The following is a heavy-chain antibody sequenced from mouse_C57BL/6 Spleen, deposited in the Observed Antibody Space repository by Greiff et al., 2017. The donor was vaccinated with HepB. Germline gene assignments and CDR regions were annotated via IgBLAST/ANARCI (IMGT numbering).Heavy chain of an antibody. CDR3: ASNWDYAMDY. CDR2: IYPGDGDT. J-gene: IGHJ4*01. V-gene: IGHV1-80*01. CDR1: GYAFSSYW. Sequence: QVHVKQSGAELVKPGASVKISCKASGYAFSSYWMNWVKQRPGKGLEWIGQIYPGDGDTNYNGKFKGKATLTADKSSSTAYMQLSSLTSEDSAVYFGASNWDYAMDYWGQGTSVTVSS. D-gene: IGHD4-1*01.